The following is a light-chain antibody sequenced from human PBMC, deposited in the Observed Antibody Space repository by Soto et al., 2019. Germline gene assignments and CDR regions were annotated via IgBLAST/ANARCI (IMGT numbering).Light chain of an antibody. CDR1: QGVNSNY. Sequence: EIGLTQSPGTLSLSPGERVTLSCRASQGVNSNYLAWYQQKPGQAPRLLIYGTSSRATDIPDRFSGSGSGTDSTLTINRREPEDFAVYYFQHYGDGNSPRYSFGQGTKLEIK. CDR2: GTS. J-gene: IGKJ2*03. CDR3: QHYGDGNSPRYS. V-gene: IGKV3-20*01.